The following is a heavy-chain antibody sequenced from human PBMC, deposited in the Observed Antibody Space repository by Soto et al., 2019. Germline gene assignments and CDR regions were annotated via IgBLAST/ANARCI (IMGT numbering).Heavy chain of an antibody. Sequence: EVQLVESGGGLVKPGVSLRLSCAASGFTFSSYSMNWVRQAPGKGLEWVSSISSSSSYIYYADSVKGRFTMSRDNAKNSLYLQMNSLRAEDTAVYYCARDQPGYSYGYGLGYWGQGTLVTVSS. V-gene: IGHV3-21*01. CDR3: ARDQPGYSYGYGLGY. J-gene: IGHJ4*02. D-gene: IGHD5-18*01. CDR1: GFTFSSYS. CDR2: ISSSSSYI.